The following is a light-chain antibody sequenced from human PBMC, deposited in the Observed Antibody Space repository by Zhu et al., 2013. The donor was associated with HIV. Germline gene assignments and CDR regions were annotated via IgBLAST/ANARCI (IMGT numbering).Light chain of an antibody. CDR1: QDIRND. V-gene: IGKV1-17*01. CDR3: QKYNSVPWT. CDR2: AAS. Sequence: DIQMTQSPSSLSASVGDRVTITCRADQDIRNDLGWFQQKPGKAPKLLIYAASTLQSGVPARFSGSGSGTDFTLTISSLQPEDVATYYCQKYNSVPWTFGQGTKVEI. J-gene: IGKJ1*01.